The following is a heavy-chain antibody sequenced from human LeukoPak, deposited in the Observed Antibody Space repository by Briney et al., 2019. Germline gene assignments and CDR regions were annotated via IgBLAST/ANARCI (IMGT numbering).Heavy chain of an antibody. CDR3: AKGNSSWYQAHFDY. D-gene: IGHD6-13*01. CDR1: GFTFDDYA. J-gene: IGHJ4*02. Sequence: GGSLRLSCAASGFTFDDYAMHWVRQAPGKGLEWVSGISWNSGSIGYADSVKGRFTISRDNAKNSPDLQMNSLRAEDVALYYCAKGNSSWYQAHFDYWGQGTLVTVSS. V-gene: IGHV3-9*03. CDR2: ISWNSGSI.